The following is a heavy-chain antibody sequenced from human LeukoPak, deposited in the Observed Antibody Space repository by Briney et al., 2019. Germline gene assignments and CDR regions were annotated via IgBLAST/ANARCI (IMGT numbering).Heavy chain of an antibody. J-gene: IGHJ6*02. CDR2: IIPILGIA. CDR1: GGTFTSYA. CDR3: ARPQLLSQPYYYGMDV. D-gene: IGHD2-2*01. Sequence: GASVKVSCKASGGTFTSYAISWVRQAPGQGLEWMGRIIPILGIANYAQKFPGRVTITADTSTSTAYMELSSLRSEDTAGYYCARPQLLSQPYYYGMDVWGQVTTVTVSS. V-gene: IGHV1-69*04.